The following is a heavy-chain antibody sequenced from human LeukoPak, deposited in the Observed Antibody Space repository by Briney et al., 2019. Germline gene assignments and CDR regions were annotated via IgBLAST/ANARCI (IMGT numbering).Heavy chain of an antibody. CDR3: ARGPIGGLRKGFDI. J-gene: IGHJ4*02. CDR2: INTHNGAT. CDR1: GYTFTSYY. Sequence: ASVKVSCKASGYTFTSYYMHWVRQAPGQGLEWMGWINTHNGATNYAQHFQGRVTMTTDTAVTTAYMDLDGLISGDAAVYFCARGPIGGLRKGFDIWGQGTLVTVSS. D-gene: IGHD1-26*01. V-gene: IGHV1-2*02.